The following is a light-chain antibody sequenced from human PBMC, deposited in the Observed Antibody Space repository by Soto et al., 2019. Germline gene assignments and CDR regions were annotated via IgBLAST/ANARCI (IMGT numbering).Light chain of an antibody. V-gene: IGKV1-39*01. CDR3: QQSYSTLIT. CDR2: AAS. Sequence: DIQMTQTPSSLSASVGDRVTITCRASQSISSYLSWYQQQPGKAPKLLIYAASTLQSGVPSRFSGSGSGTDFTLTITSLHPEDFATYYCQQSYSTLITFGQGTRLEIK. CDR1: QSISSY. J-gene: IGKJ5*01.